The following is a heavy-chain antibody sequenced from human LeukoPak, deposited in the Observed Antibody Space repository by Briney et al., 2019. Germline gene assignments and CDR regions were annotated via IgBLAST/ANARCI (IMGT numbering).Heavy chain of an antibody. V-gene: IGHV4-39*01. CDR2: IYYSGST. Sequence: PSETLSLTCTVSGGSISSSSYYWGWIRQPPGKGLEWIGSIYYSGSTYYNPSLKSRVTISVDTSKNQFSLKLSSVTAADTAVYCCARHDYGDYPHAFDIWGQGTMVTVSS. CDR1: GGSISSSSYY. J-gene: IGHJ3*02. CDR3: ARHDYGDYPHAFDI. D-gene: IGHD4-17*01.